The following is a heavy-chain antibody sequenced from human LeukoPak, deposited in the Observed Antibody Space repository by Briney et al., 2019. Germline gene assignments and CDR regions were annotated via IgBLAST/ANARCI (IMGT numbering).Heavy chain of an antibody. CDR2: IYYSGST. V-gene: IGHV4-31*03. D-gene: IGHD3-22*01. Sequence: SETLSLTCTVSGGSISSGGYYWSWIRQHPGKGLEWIGYIYYSGSTYYNPSLNSRVTISVDTSKNQFSLKLSSVTAADTAVYYCARVPEFRYYYDSSGRFDPWGQGTLVTVSS. CDR1: GGSISSGGYY. CDR3: ARVPEFRYYYDSSGRFDP. J-gene: IGHJ5*02.